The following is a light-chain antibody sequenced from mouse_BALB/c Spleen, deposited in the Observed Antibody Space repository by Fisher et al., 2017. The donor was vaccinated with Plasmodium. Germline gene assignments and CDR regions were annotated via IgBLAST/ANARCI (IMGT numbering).Light chain of an antibody. CDR1: QSLLNSDGKTY. CDR2: LVS. V-gene: IGKV1-135*01. Sequence: DIVMTQSTLTLSVTIGQPASISCKSSQSLLNSDGKTYLSWLLQRPGQSPKRLIYLVSKPDSGAPDRFTGSGSGTDFTLRISRVEAEDLGVYYCFQGSHLPWTFGGGTKLEIK. J-gene: IGKJ1*01. CDR3: FQGSHLPWT.